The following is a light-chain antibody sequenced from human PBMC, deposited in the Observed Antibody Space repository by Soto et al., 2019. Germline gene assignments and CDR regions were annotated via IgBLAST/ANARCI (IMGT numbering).Light chain of an antibody. CDR3: QQNVTSWT. Sequence: EIVLTQSPGTLSLSPGERATLSCRASQSVSSTYFAWYQQKPGQAPRLLIYGASSRATGIPDRFSGSGSGTYFTLSISRLEPEDFAVYYCQQNVTSWTFGQGTKVEIK. V-gene: IGKV3-20*01. CDR2: GAS. CDR1: QSVSSTY. J-gene: IGKJ1*01.